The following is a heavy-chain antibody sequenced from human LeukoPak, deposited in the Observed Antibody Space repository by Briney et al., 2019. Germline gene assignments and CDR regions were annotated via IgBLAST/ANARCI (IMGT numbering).Heavy chain of an antibody. Sequence: ASVKVSCKASGGTFSSYAISWVRQAPGQGLEWMGGIIPIFGTANYAQKFQGRVTITTDESTSTAYMELSSLRSEDTAVYYCARAGGLIGYLDYWGQGTLVTVSS. V-gene: IGHV1-69*05. CDR1: GGTFSSYA. CDR2: IIPIFGTA. J-gene: IGHJ4*02. D-gene: IGHD2-8*01. CDR3: ARAGGLIGYLDY.